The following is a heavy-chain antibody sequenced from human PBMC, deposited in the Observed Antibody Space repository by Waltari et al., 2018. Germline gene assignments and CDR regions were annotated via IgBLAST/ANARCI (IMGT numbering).Heavy chain of an antibody. Sequence: QVQLQELGPGLVKPSETLSLTCVVSAYPISSGFYWGWIRQPPGKGLEWIGSIYHSGNTYYNPSLKSRVTLSVDTSKNQFSLKLISVTAADTAVYYCARDRGAADYIDYWGQGTLVTVSS. CDR1: AYPISSGFY. CDR3: ARDRGAADYIDY. D-gene: IGHD3-10*01. V-gene: IGHV4-38-2*02. J-gene: IGHJ4*02. CDR2: IYHSGNT.